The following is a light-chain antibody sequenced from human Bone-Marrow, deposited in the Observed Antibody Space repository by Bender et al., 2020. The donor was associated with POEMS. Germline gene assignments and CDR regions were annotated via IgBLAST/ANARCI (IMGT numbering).Light chain of an antibody. J-gene: IGLJ3*02. CDR3: SAWDGILNGWV. Sequence: QSVLTQPPSASGTPGQRVTISCSGSSSNIGGNAVNWWQQLPGTAPKLLIYGNDPRPSGVPDRFFGSKSGTSASLATSGLQSEEEADYFCSAWDGILNGWVFGGGTELTVL. V-gene: IGLV1-44*01. CDR1: SSNIGGNA. CDR2: GND.